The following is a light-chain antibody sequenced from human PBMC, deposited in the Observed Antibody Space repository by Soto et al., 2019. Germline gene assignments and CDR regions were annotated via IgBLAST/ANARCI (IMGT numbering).Light chain of an antibody. CDR3: SSYTSSSTGLDYV. CDR2: DVS. Sequence: QSVLTRPASVSGSPGQSITISCTGTSSDVGGYNYVSWYQQHPGKAPKLMIYDVSNRPSGVSNRFSGSKSGNTASLTISGLQAEDEADYYCSSYTSSSTGLDYVFGTGTKVTVL. CDR1: SSDVGGYNY. V-gene: IGLV2-14*01. J-gene: IGLJ1*01.